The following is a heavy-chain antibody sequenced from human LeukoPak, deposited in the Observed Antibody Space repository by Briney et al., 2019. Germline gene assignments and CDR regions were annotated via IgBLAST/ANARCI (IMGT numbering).Heavy chain of an antibody. CDR2: ITWDGGTT. Sequence: GGSLRLSCAASGFTFDDYGMHWVRQVVGKGLEWVSLITWDGGTTYYADSVKGRFTISRDNSKNSLHLQMNNLKTEDTALYYCAKDKSRVCSGGGCYAYYFDYWGQGTLVTVSS. CDR3: AKDKSRVCSGGGCYAYYFDY. J-gene: IGHJ4*02. D-gene: IGHD2-15*01. CDR1: GFTFDDYG. V-gene: IGHV3-43*01.